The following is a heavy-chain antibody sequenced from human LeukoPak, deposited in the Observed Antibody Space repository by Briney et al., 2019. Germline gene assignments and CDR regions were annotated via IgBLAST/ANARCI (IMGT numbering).Heavy chain of an antibody. Sequence: PGGSLRLSCAASGFTFSNNWMSWVRQAPWKGLEWVASLRKDASEKYYVDSVKGRFTISRDNAKNSLYLQMNSLRVEDTAVYYCARVAVYCSSTSCYADYWGQGTLVTVSS. CDR1: GFTFSNNW. CDR3: ARVAVYCSSTSCYADY. J-gene: IGHJ4*02. V-gene: IGHV3-7*01. D-gene: IGHD2-2*01. CDR2: LRKDASEK.